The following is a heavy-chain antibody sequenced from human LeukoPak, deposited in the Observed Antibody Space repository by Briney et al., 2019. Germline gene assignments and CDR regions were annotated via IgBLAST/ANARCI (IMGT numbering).Heavy chain of an antibody. D-gene: IGHD3-22*01. J-gene: IGHJ4*02. CDR2: ISSSSYYI. CDR3: AWRYYDSSAYSDDY. V-gene: IGHV3-21*01. CDR1: GFTFSSYS. Sequence: AGGSLRLSCAASGFTFSSYSMNWVRQAPGKGLEWVSSISSSSYYIYYADSLKGRFTISRDNAKNSLYLQMNSLRAEDTAVYYCAWRYYDSSAYSDDYWGQGTLVTVSS.